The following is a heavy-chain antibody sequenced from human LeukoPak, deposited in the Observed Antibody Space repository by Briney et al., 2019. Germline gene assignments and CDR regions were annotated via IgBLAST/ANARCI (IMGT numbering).Heavy chain of an antibody. D-gene: IGHD3-9*01. V-gene: IGHV4-59*01. CDR3: ARNPSCDFLTGYSDHYGMDV. J-gene: IGHJ6*02. CDR2: IYSSGST. Sequence: SETLSLTCTVSGGSISSYYWSWIRQPPGKGLEWIGYIYSSGSTNYIPSHKSRVTISVDTSKNQFSLKLSSVTAADTAVYYCARNPSCDFLTGYSDHYGMDVWGQGTTVTVSS. CDR1: GGSISSYY.